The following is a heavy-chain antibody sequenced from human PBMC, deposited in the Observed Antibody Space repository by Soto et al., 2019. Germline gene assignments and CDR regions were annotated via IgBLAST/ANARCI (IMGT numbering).Heavy chain of an antibody. D-gene: IGHD6-13*01. CDR1: GFTFSNHA. Sequence: EVQLLESGGGLVQPGGSLRLSCAVSGFTFSNHAMSWVRQAPGKGLEWVSAISTAVGATYYADSVKGRFIISRDDSNNTLYLQMDSLRAEDTAVYYCAKDRTAAARNFDYWGQGTLVTVSS. CDR2: ISTAVGAT. CDR3: AKDRTAAARNFDY. V-gene: IGHV3-23*01. J-gene: IGHJ4*02.